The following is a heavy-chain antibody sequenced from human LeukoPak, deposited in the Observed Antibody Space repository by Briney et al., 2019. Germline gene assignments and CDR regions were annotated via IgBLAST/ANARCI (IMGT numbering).Heavy chain of an antibody. J-gene: IGHJ4*02. Sequence: SETLSLTCTVSGGSISSSSYYWGWIRQPPGKGLEWIGEINHSGSTNYNPSLKSRVTISVDTSKNQFSLKLSSVTAADTAVYYCARGEIGGGILDFWSGSYFDYWGQGTLVTVSS. CDR2: INHSGST. CDR3: ARGEIGGGILDFWSGSYFDY. CDR1: GGSISSSSYY. D-gene: IGHD3-3*01. V-gene: IGHV4-39*07.